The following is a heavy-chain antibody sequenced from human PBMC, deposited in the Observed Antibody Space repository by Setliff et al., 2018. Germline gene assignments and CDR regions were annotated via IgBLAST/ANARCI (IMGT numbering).Heavy chain of an antibody. D-gene: IGHD3-22*01. Sequence: PSETLSLTCAVSGYSISNGFYWGWIRQSPVKGLEWIGSLFDGGSACYSPSLKSRASISLDASKNQFALKLTSATAADTAVYYCARDPHYDPTYSLPGHAFDFWGQGIMVTVSS. CDR2: LFDGGSA. V-gene: IGHV4-38-2*02. CDR1: GYSISNGFY. CDR3: ARDPHYDPTYSLPGHAFDF. J-gene: IGHJ3*01.